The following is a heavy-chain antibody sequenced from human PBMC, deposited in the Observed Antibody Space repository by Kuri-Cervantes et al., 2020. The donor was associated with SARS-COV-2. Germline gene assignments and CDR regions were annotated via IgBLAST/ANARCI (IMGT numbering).Heavy chain of an antibody. V-gene: IGHV1-69*10. CDR3: ASFTNYYYYGLDV. J-gene: IGHJ6*02. CDR1: GGTFDSYP. Sequence: SVKVSCKASGGTFDSYPISWVRQAPGQGLEWMGGIIPFLGISNSAQKFQGRVTITADKSTSTVYMELSSLRSEDTAVYYCASFTNYYYYGLDVWGQGTTVTVSS. D-gene: IGHD2-2*01. CDR2: IIPFLGIS.